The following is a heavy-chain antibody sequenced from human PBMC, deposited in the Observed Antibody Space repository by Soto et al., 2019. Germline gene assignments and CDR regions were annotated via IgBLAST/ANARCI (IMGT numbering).Heavy chain of an antibody. J-gene: IGHJ6*02. D-gene: IGHD5-12*01. V-gene: IGHV1-2*02. CDR3: ARDSQWLRLLRSGLEYYYGMDV. CDR2: INPNSGGT. CDR1: GYTFTGYY. Sequence: GASVKVSCKASGYTFTGYYMHWVRQAPGQGLEWMGWINPNSGGTKYSQKFQGRVTITRDTSASTAYMELSSLRSEDTAVYYCARDSQWLRLLRSGLEYYYGMDVWGQGTTVTVSS.